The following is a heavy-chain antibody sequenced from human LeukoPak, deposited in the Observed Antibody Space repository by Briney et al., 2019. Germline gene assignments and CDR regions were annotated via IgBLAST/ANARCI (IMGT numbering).Heavy chain of an antibody. D-gene: IGHD5-18*01. CDR1: GYTFTGYY. J-gene: IGHJ6*02. CDR2: INPNSGGT. CDR3: AREPLRGYSYGYGFYYYGMDV. V-gene: IGHV1-2*02. Sequence: ASVKVSCKASGYTFTGYYMHWVRQALGQGLEWMGWINPNSGGTNYAQKFQGRVTMTRDTSISTAYMELSRLRSDDTAVYYCAREPLRGYSYGYGFYYYGMDVWGQGTTVTVSS.